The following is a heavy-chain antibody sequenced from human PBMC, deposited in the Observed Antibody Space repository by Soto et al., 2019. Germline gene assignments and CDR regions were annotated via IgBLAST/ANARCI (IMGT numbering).Heavy chain of an antibody. CDR2: INPESSNP. J-gene: IGHJ4*02. V-gene: IGHV1-2*02. Sequence: QVQMVQSGAEVKKPGDSVKVSCKASGYTFTDYYMHWVRQAPGQGFEWVGGINPESSNPKYVPKDQGRGTVNRDTSTSTAYMELNRMTSDDTAVYYCGGEDCRNTNCLKGFDYWGQGTLATVSS. CDR1: GYTFTDYY. CDR3: GGEDCRNTNCLKGFDY. D-gene: IGHD2-15*01.